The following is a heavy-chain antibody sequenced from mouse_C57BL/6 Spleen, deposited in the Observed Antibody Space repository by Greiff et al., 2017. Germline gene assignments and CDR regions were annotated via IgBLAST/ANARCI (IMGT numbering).Heavy chain of an antibody. CDR1: GYAFTNYL. D-gene: IGHD2-3*01. CDR3: ARVGLLRARDD. V-gene: IGHV1-54*01. CDR2: INPGSGGT. J-gene: IGHJ4*01. Sequence: QVQLKESGAELVRPGTSVKVSCKASGYAFTNYLIEWVKQRPGQGLEWIGVINPGSGGTNYNEKFKGKATLTADKSSSTAYMQLSSLTSEDSAVYFCARVGLLRARDDWGQGTSVTVSS.